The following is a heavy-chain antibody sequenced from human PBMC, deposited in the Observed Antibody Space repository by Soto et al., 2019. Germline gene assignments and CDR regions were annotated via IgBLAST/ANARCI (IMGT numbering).Heavy chain of an antibody. Sequence: ASVKVSCKASGYTFTSYGISWVRQAPGQGLEWMGWISAYNGNTNYAQKLQGRVTMTTDTSTSTAYMELRSLRSDDTAVYYCARVGVPYPQLLAENWFDPWGQGTLVTVSS. D-gene: IGHD2-2*01. CDR1: GYTFTSYG. CDR2: ISAYNGNT. V-gene: IGHV1-18*01. CDR3: ARVGVPYPQLLAENWFDP. J-gene: IGHJ5*02.